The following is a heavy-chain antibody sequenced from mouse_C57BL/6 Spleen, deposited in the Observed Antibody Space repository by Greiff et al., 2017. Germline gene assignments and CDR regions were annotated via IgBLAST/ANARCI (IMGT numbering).Heavy chain of an antibody. CDR2: IYPGSGNT. Sequence: QVQLQQSGAELVRPGASVKLSCKASGYTFTDYYINWVKQRPGQGLEWIARIYPGSGNTYYNEKFKGKATLTAEKSSSTAYMPLSSLTSEDSAVYFCARAGYGSSSYAMDYWGQGTSVTVSS. D-gene: IGHD1-1*01. CDR3: ARAGYGSSSYAMDY. V-gene: IGHV1-76*01. CDR1: GYTFTDYY. J-gene: IGHJ4*01.